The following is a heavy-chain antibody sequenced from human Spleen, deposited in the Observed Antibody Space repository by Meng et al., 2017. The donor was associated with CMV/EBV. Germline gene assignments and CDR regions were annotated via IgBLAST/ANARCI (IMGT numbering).Heavy chain of an antibody. CDR2: IYHSGST. D-gene: IGHD5-18*01. CDR3: ARDSYGYYFDY. V-gene: IGHV4-4*02. Sequence: LPCAFAGGSFSSSNWCSWGRQPPGKGLEWIGEIYHSGSTNYNPSLKSRVTISVDKFKNQFSLKLSSVTAADTAVYYCARDSYGYYFDYWGQGTLVTVSS. J-gene: IGHJ4*02. CDR1: GGSFSSSNW.